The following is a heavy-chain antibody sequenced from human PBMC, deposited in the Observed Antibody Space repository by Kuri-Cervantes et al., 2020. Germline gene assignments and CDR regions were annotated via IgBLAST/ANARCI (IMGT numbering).Heavy chain of an antibody. J-gene: IGHJ4*02. CDR1: GASVSNYY. CDR3: SSLSSGEGYSPDWPPDY. D-gene: IGHD2-2*02. V-gene: IGHV4-59*02. CDR2: ISNSGSS. Sequence: SETLSLTCTVSGASVSNYYWTWIRQPSGKGLEWIGYISNSGSSNYNPSLKSRVTISVDATKNQFSLHLTSVTPADTAVYYCSSLSSGEGYSPDWPPDYWGRGTLVTVSS.